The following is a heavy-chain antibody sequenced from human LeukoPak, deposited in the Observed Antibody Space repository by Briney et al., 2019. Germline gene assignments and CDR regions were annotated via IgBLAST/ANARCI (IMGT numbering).Heavy chain of an antibody. J-gene: IGHJ4*02. V-gene: IGHV4-39*01. CDR2: IYYSGST. Sequence: SETLSLTCTVSGGSISSSYYWAWIRQPPGKGLEWIGNIYYSGSTYYNPSLKSRVTISVDTSKNQFSLKLSSVTAADTAVYYCARLDTTLAPYFDYWGQGTLVTVPS. D-gene: IGHD5-18*01. CDR3: ARLDTTLAPYFDY. CDR1: GGSISSSYY.